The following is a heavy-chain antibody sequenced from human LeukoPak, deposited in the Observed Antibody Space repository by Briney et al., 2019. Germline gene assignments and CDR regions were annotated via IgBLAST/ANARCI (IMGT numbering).Heavy chain of an antibody. CDR2: LSGSGGGT. V-gene: IGHV3-23*01. CDR1: GITLSNYG. D-gene: IGHD1-26*01. J-gene: IGHJ6*02. Sequence: GGSLRLSCAVSGITLSNYGMSWVRQAPGKGLEWVAGLSGSGGGTNYADSVQGRFTISRDNSKNTLYLQMNSLRAEDTAVYYCARDDGWELLDYYYGMDVWGQGTTVTVSS. CDR3: ARDDGWELLDYYYGMDV.